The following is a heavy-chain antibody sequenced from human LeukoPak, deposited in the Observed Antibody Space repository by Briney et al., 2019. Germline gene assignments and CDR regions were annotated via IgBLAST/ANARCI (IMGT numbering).Heavy chain of an antibody. CDR2: IYYSGST. Sequence: PSETLSLTCTVSGGSISSYYWSWIRQPPGKGLEWIGYIYYSGSTYYNPSLKSRVTISVDTSKNQFPLKLSSVTAADTAVYYCARLATHSYYDFWSGYYLDYWGQGTLVTVSS. D-gene: IGHD3-3*01. J-gene: IGHJ4*02. V-gene: IGHV4-59*08. CDR3: ARLATHSYYDFWSGYYLDY. CDR1: GGSISSYY.